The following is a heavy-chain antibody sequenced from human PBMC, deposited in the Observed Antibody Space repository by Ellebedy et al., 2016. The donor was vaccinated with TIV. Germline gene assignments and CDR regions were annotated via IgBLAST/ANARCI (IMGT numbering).Heavy chain of an antibody. CDR3: TRSLTAVGRSVSTD. J-gene: IGHJ4*02. V-gene: IGHV3-72*01. D-gene: IGHD6-13*01. CDR1: GFTLNNYW. Sequence: GESLKISCTASGFTLNNYWMTWVRQAPGKGLEWVGRPRNKANSYTTEYVASVKGRFTISSDDSKNSLYLQMKSLKTEDTAVDFCTRSLTAVGRSVSTDWGQGTLVTVSS. CDR2: PRNKANSYTT.